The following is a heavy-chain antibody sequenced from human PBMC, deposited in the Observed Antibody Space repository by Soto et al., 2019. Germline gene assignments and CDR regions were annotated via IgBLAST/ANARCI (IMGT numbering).Heavy chain of an antibody. V-gene: IGHV1-18*01. D-gene: IGHD1-26*01. CDR1: GYSFSNYG. J-gene: IGHJ4*02. CDR2: ISGYNSNT. Sequence: ASVKVSCKAAGYSFSNYGITWVRQAPGQGLEWMGWISGYNSNTNYAQKFEGRVRMTKDTTRSTAYLEVRSLRFDDTAVYYCGRERQWEPVPYWGQGTPVTVSS. CDR3: GRERQWEPVPY.